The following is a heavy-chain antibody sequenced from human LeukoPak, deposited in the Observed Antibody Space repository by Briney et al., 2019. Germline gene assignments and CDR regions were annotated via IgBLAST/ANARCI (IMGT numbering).Heavy chain of an antibody. CDR2: ISYDGSNK. J-gene: IGHJ4*02. CDR3: AKDYGDYSEGVDY. Sequence: GGSLRLSCAASGFTFSSYGMHWVRQAPGKGLEWVAVISYDGSNKYYADSVKGRFTISRDNSKNTLYLQMNSLRAEDTAVYYCAKDYGDYSEGVDYGGQGTLVTVSS. D-gene: IGHD4-17*01. V-gene: IGHV3-30*18. CDR1: GFTFSSYG.